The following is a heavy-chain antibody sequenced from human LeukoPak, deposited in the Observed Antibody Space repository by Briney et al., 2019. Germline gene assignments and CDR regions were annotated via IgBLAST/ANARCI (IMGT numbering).Heavy chain of an antibody. D-gene: IGHD5-18*01. CDR3: AMDSYGPDDY. V-gene: IGHV3-30*03. Sequence: PGRSLRLSCAASGFTFSSYGMHWVRQAPGKGLEWVAVISYDGSNKYYADSVKGRFTISRDNTKNSVYLQMNSLRGEDTGVYYCAMDSYGPDDYWGQGTLVTVSS. CDR1: GFTFSSYG. CDR2: ISYDGSNK. J-gene: IGHJ4*02.